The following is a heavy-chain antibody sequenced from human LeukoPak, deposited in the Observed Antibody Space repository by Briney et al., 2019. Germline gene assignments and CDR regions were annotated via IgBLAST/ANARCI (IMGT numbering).Heavy chain of an antibody. CDR2: INPNSGGT. CDR3: ARTLYIAAAPGGFDY. CDR1: GYSFINYY. V-gene: IGHV1-2*02. D-gene: IGHD6-13*01. J-gene: IGHJ4*02. Sequence: ASVKVSCKASGYSFINYYIHWVRQAPGQGLEWMGWINPNSGGTNYAQKFQGRVTMTRDTSTGTVYMELSRLRSDDTAVYYCARTLYIAAAPGGFDYWGQGTLVTVSS.